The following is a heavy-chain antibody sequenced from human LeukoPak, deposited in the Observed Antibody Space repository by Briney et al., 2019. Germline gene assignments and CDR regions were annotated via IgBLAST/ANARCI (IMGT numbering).Heavy chain of an antibody. CDR2: INGNGGSA. D-gene: IGHD4-17*01. Sequence: PGGSLRLSCVASGFTFSNYAMHWVRQTPGKGLEYVSGINGNGGSALYANSVKGRFTISRDNSRHTLCLQMGSLRTEDMGVYYCARAPTVTAESAFGYWGQGTLVTVSS. CDR3: ARAPTVTAESAFGY. V-gene: IGHV3-64*01. J-gene: IGHJ4*02. CDR1: GFTFSNYA.